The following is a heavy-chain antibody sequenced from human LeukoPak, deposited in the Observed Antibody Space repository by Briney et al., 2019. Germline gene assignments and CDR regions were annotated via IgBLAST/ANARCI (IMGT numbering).Heavy chain of an antibody. CDR1: GFTFSSYA. Sequence: GGSLRLSCAASGFTFSSYAMSWVRQAPGKGLEWVSAISGSGGSTYYADSVKGRFTISRDNSKNTLYLQMNSLGAEDTAVYYCAKDQYSSGWYGYGSGYIDYWGQGTLVTVSS. CDR2: ISGSGGST. D-gene: IGHD6-19*01. V-gene: IGHV3-23*01. J-gene: IGHJ4*02. CDR3: AKDQYSSGWYGYGSGYIDY.